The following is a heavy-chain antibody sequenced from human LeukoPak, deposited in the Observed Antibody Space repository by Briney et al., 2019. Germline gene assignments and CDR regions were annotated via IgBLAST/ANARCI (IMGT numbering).Heavy chain of an antibody. D-gene: IGHD2/OR15-2a*01. CDR2: IYYSGST. CDR1: GGSISSYY. CDR3: ARYYQEGYGDY. J-gene: IGHJ4*02. Sequence: PSETLSLTCTVSGGSISSYYWSWIRQPPGKGLEWIGYIYYSGSTNYNPSLKSRVTISVDTSKNQFSLKLSSVTAADTAVYYCARYYQEGYGDYWGQGTLVTVSS. V-gene: IGHV4-59*12.